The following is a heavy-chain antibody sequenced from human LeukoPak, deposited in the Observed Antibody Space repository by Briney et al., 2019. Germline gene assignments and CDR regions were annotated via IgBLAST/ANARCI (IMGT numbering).Heavy chain of an antibody. CDR3: AKGDDIGKHPTRAYYFDT. V-gene: IGHV3-23*01. CDR1: GFTFSRHA. D-gene: IGHD5-24*01. J-gene: IGHJ4*02. Sequence: PGESLRLSCAASGFTFSRHAMSWVRQAPGKGLEWVSTTGLNSVNTLCAESVQGRFSISRDNSKNTLDLQMDNLRVDDTAVYYCAKGDDIGKHPTRAYYFDTWGQGTLVTVSS. CDR2: TGLNSVNT.